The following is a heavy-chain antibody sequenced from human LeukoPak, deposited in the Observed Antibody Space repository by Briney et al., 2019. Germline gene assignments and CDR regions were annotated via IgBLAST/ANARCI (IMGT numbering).Heavy chain of an antibody. J-gene: IGHJ3*02. D-gene: IGHD1-1*01. Sequence: GGSLTLSCAASGFSFSTHSMNWVRQASGKGREGGSYISHTANSIYYGESVRGRFTITRDNAKNSVYLQMHSLRAEDTAVYYCAGDGTGVLPGDAFDIWSQGTMVTVSS. CDR3: AGDGTGVLPGDAFDI. V-gene: IGHV3-48*04. CDR1: GFSFSTHS. CDR2: ISHTANSI.